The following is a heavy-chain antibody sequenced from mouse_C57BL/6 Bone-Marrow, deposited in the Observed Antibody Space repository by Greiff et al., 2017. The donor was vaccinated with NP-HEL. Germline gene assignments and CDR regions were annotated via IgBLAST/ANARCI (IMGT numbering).Heavy chain of an antibody. J-gene: IGHJ4*01. CDR3: ARMRNDYDGYAMDY. Sequence: QVQLKESGAELVKPGASVKMSCKASGYTFTSYWITWVKQRPGQGLEWIGDIYPGSGSTNYNEKFKSKATLTVDTSSSTAYMQLSSLTSEDSAVYYCARMRNDYDGYAMDYWGQGTSVTVSS. CDR1: GYTFTSYW. V-gene: IGHV1-55*01. D-gene: IGHD2-4*01. CDR2: IYPGSGST.